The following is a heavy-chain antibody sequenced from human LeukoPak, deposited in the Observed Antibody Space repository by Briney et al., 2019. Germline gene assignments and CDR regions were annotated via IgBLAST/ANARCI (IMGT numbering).Heavy chain of an antibody. D-gene: IGHD2-15*01. CDR2: INPSGGST. Sequence: ASVKVSCKASGYTFTSYGISWVRQAPGQGLEWMGIINPSGGSTSYAQEFQGRVTMTRDTSTSTVYMELSSLRSEDTAVYYCARAATNDAFDIWGQGTMVTVSS. V-gene: IGHV1-46*01. J-gene: IGHJ3*02. CDR3: ARAATNDAFDI. CDR1: GYTFTSYG.